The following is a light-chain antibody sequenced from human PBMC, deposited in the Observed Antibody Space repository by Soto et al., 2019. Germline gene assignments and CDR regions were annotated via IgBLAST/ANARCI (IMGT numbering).Light chain of an antibody. V-gene: IGKV3-15*01. Sequence: EIVMTQSPATLSVSPVERATLSCRVSQSVSSNLAWYQQKPGQAPRLLIYDASTRATGIPARFSGSGSGTEFILTISSLQPDDFATYYCRNYNSYPWTCGQGNKGDIK. CDR2: DAS. CDR1: QSVSSN. CDR3: RNYNSYPWT. J-gene: IGKJ1*01.